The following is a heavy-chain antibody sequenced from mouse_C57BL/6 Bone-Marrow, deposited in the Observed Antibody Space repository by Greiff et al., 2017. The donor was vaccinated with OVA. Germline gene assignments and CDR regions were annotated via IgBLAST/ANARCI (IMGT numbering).Heavy chain of an antibody. Sequence: VQLQQSGPELVKPGASVKISCKASGYSFTGYYMNWVKQSPEKSLEWIGEINPSTGGTTYNQKFKAKATLTVDKSSSTAYMQLKSLTSEDSAVYYCARRSDYDSSPAWFAYWGQGTLVTVSA. V-gene: IGHV1-42*01. CDR1: GYSFTGYY. J-gene: IGHJ3*01. CDR2: INPSTGGT. D-gene: IGHD1-1*01. CDR3: ARRSDYDSSPAWFAY.